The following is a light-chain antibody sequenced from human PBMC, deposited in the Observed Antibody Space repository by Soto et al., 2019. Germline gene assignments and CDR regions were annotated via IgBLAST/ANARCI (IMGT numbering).Light chain of an antibody. Sequence: EIVLTQSPGTLPLSPGERPTLSCRASQTISGNFLAWYQQKPGQAPTLLIYGASSRALGFPDRFSGRWSVSDLTLTISRLEPADFAVYFCHQYDTSPQTFGQGSKVDI. CDR1: QTISGNF. V-gene: IGKV3-20*01. J-gene: IGKJ1*01. CDR3: HQYDTSPQT. CDR2: GAS.